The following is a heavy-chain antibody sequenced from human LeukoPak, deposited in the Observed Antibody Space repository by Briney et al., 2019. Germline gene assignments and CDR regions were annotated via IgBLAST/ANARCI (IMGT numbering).Heavy chain of an antibody. J-gene: IGHJ4*02. V-gene: IGHV4-59*08. CDR2: IHFTGIT. Sequence: PSETLSLTCSVSGGPITGYHWSWIRQPPGKGLEYIAYIHFTGITNYNPSLQSRVTISVDTSKNRFSLRLTSVTAADTAVYYCARFSDYYDSSGHYLDYWGQGTLVTVSS. CDR1: GGPITGYH. CDR3: ARFSDYYDSSGHYLDY. D-gene: IGHD3-22*01.